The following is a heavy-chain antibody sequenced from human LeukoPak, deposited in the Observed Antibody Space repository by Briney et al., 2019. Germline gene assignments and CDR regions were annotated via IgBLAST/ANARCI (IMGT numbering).Heavy chain of an antibody. D-gene: IGHD3-22*01. CDR1: GYTFNSYG. Sequence: ASVKVSCKASGYTFNSYGFSWVRHAPGQGLEWMGWISAYSGNRHYAQKLQGRVTMTTDTSTSTAYMELRSLRFDDTAVYYCARSSPRYYYDSAGYGDFDYWGQGTLVTVSS. V-gene: IGHV1-18*01. J-gene: IGHJ4*02. CDR2: ISAYSGNR. CDR3: ARSSPRYYYDSAGYGDFDY.